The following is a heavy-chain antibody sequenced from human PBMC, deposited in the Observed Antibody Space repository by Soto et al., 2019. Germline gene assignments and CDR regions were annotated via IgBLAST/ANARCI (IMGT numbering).Heavy chain of an antibody. CDR1: GGTFSSYA. Sequence: QVQLVQSGAEVKKPGSSVKVSCKASGGTFSSYAISWVRQAPGQGLEWMGGIIPIFGTANYAQKFQGRVTITADESTSTADMELSSLRSEETSVYYCVRTGITRIVLGLFEPWGQGTLVPVSS. V-gene: IGHV1-69*12. D-gene: IGHD3-10*01. J-gene: IGHJ5*02. CDR3: VRTGITRIVLGLFEP. CDR2: IIPIFGTA.